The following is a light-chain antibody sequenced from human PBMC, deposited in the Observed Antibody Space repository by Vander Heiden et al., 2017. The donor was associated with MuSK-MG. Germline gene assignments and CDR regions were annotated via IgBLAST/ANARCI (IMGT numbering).Light chain of an antibody. Sequence: QSVLTQPPSVSAAPGQKVTISCSGSSSNIGNNYVSWYHKLQEPANKRRTVVTNKRPSGTTDRLAGFTAGKSDNPATQGLQAGKEADDDGENWATDLSAGVFGGGTKLTVL. V-gene: IGLV1-51*01. CDR1: SSNIGNNY. CDR3: ENWATDLSAGV. CDR2: VTN. J-gene: IGLJ2*01.